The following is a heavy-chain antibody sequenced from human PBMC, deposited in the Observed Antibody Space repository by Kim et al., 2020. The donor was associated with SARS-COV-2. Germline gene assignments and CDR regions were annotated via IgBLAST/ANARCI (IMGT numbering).Heavy chain of an antibody. J-gene: IGHJ4*02. CDR2: IYSGGST. V-gene: IGHV3-66*01. Sequence: GGSLRLSCAASGFTVSSNYMSWVRQAPGKGLEWVSVIYSGGSTYYADSVKGRFTISRDNSKNTLYLQMNSLRAEDTAVYYCARDFGRYGRRDPQSCWGQGTLVTVSS. CDR1: GFTVSSNY. CDR3: ARDFGRYGRRDPQSC. D-gene: IGHD3-10*01.